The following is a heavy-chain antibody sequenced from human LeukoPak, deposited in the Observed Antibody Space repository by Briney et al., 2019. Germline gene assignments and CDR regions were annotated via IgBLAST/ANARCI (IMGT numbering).Heavy chain of an antibody. J-gene: IGHJ6*02. Sequence: GGSLRLSCAASGFTFSSYGMHWVRQAPGKGLEWVASVNHNGNVNYYVDSVKGRFTISRDNAKNSLYLQMSNLRAEDTAVYFCARGGGLDVWGQGATVTVSS. CDR3: ARGGGLDV. D-gene: IGHD3-16*01. CDR1: GFTFSSYG. V-gene: IGHV3-7*03. CDR2: VNHNGNVN.